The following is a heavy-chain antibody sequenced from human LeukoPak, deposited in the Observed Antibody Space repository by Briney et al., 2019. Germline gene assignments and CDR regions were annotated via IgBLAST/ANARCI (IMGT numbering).Heavy chain of an antibody. CDR1: GFSLSTSGMC. CDR2: IDWDDDK. D-gene: IGHD2-15*01. CDR3: ARIRFTAPSKYCSGGSCYDSRDAFDI. Sequence: SGPTLVNPTQTLTLTCTFSGFSLSTSGMCVSWIRQPPGKALEWLARIDWDDDKYYSTSLKTRLTISKDTSKNQVVLTMTNMDPVDTATYYCARIRFTAPSKYCSGGSCYDSRDAFDIWGQGTMVTVSS. V-gene: IGHV2-70*11. J-gene: IGHJ3*02.